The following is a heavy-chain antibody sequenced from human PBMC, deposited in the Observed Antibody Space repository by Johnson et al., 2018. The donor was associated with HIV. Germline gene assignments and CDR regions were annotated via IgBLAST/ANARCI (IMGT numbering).Heavy chain of an antibody. CDR1: GFTFSSYG. CDR2: ISYDGSNK. V-gene: IGHV3-30*18. Sequence: QVQLVESGGGLVQPGGSLRLSCAASGFTFSSYGMHWVRQAPGKGLEWVAVISYDGSNKYYADSVKGRFTISRDNSKNTLYLQMNSLRAEDTALYYCAKEAAMVQGGAFDIWGQGTMVTVSS. D-gene: IGHD3-10*01. CDR3: AKEAAMVQGGAFDI. J-gene: IGHJ3*02.